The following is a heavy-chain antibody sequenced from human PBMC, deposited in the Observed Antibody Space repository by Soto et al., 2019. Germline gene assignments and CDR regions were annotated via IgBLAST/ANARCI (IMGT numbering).Heavy chain of an antibody. CDR1: DGYFSTYY. J-gene: IGHJ3*02. Sequence: SETLSLTCAVDDGYFSTYYWNWIRQSPGKGLEWIGKINYSGSNNYNPSLKSRVTISIDMSKNQVSLKLTSVTAADTAVYFCARGGSSHWQVDFDIWGQGTTDTVS. CDR2: INYSGSN. CDR3: ARGGSSHWQVDFDI. V-gene: IGHV4-34*01. D-gene: IGHD1-26*01.